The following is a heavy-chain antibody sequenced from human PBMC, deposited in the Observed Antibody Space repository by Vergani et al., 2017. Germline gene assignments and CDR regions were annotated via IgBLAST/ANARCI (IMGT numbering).Heavy chain of an antibody. V-gene: IGHV1-69*01. D-gene: IGHD2-2*02. Sequence: QVQLVQSGAEVKKPGSSVKVSCKASGGTFSSYAISWVRQAPGQELEWMGGIIPIFGTANYAQKFQGRVTITADESTSTAYMELSSLRSEDTAVYYCAIRWGYCSSTSCYTGRFDPWGQGTLVTVSS. CDR2: IIPIFGTA. CDR3: AIRWGYCSSTSCYTGRFDP. CDR1: GGTFSSYA. J-gene: IGHJ5*02.